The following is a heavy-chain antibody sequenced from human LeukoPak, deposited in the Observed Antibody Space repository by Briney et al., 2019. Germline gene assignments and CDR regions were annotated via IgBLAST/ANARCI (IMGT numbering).Heavy chain of an antibody. Sequence: SETLSLTCTVSGGAISSTSDYWGWIRQPPGKGLEWIGYVYYSGSTNYNPSLTSRVTISVDTSKNQFSLKLSSVTAADTAVYYCARPSAVSSWYAYFDLWGRGTLVTVSS. CDR3: ARPSAVSSWYAYFDL. CDR1: GGAISSTSDY. CDR2: VYYSGST. D-gene: IGHD6-13*01. J-gene: IGHJ2*01. V-gene: IGHV4-61*05.